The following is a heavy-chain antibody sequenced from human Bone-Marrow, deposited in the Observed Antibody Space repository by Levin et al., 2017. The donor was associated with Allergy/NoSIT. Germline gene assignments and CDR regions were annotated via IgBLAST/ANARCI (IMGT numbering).Heavy chain of an antibody. D-gene: IGHD2/OR15-2a*01. J-gene: IGHJ5*02. CDR1: GGSLSSVY. CDR3: ERVEYDPLVRFGP. Sequence: SETLSLTCTVSGGSLSSVYWSWLRQAPGKGLEWIGYVRDSGTTIYNPSLMSRVSISVDTSKRQFSLKVKSLTAADTAVYYCERVEYDPLVRFGPWGQGSLVIVSS. V-gene: IGHV4-59*01. CDR2: VRDSGTT.